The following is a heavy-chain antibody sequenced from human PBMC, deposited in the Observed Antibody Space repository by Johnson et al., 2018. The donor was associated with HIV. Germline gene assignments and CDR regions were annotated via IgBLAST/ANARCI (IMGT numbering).Heavy chain of an antibody. V-gene: IGHV3-11*01. J-gene: IGHJ3*02. Sequence: QVQLVESGGGLVKPGGSLRLSCAASGFTFSDYYMSWIRQAPGKGLEWVSYISSSGSTIYYADSVKGRFTISRDNAKNSLYLQMDSLRAEDTALYYCAKDLRLSSGQWLVQGGAFDIWGQGTMVTVSS. CDR3: AKDLRLSSGQWLVQGGAFDI. CDR2: ISSSGSTI. D-gene: IGHD6-19*01. CDR1: GFTFSDYY.